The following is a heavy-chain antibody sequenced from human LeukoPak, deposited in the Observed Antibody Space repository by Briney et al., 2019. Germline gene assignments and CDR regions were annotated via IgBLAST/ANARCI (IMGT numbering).Heavy chain of an antibody. D-gene: IGHD6-19*01. V-gene: IGHV3-23*01. J-gene: IGHJ4*02. CDR1: GFTFSNYA. CDR2: ISGSGGST. CDR3: AKGTQWLALPGVANYYFDY. Sequence: GGSLRLSCAASGFTFSNYAMSWVRQAPGKGLEWVSSISGSGGSTYYADSVKGRFTISRDNSKNTLYLQVNSLRAEDTAVYYCAKGTQWLALPGVANYYFDYWGQGTLVTVSS.